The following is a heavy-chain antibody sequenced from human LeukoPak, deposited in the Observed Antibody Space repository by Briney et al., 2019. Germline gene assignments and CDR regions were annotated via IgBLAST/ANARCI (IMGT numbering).Heavy chain of an antibody. Sequence: GGSLRLSCAASGFTFSSYTMSWVRQAPGKGLEWVSAISGSGGSTYYADSVKGRFTISRDNSKNTLYLQMNSLRAEDTAVYFCARGFLGGTDQYFDSWGQGTLVTVSS. CDR2: ISGSGGST. CDR3: ARGFLGGTDQYFDS. V-gene: IGHV3-23*01. D-gene: IGHD6-19*01. J-gene: IGHJ4*02. CDR1: GFTFSSYT.